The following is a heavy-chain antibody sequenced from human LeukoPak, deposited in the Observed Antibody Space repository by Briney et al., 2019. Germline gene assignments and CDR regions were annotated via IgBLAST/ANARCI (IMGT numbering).Heavy chain of an antibody. V-gene: IGHV1-46*01. CDR3: ARGQYQPLYEKYNWFDP. Sequence: ASVKVSCKASGYTFTSYYMHWVRQAPGQGLEWMGIINPSGGSTSYAQKFQGRVTMIRDTSTSTVYMELSSLRSEDTAVYYCARGQYQPLYEKYNWFDPWGQGTLVTVSS. CDR2: INPSGGST. D-gene: IGHD2-2*02. CDR1: GYTFTSYY. J-gene: IGHJ5*02.